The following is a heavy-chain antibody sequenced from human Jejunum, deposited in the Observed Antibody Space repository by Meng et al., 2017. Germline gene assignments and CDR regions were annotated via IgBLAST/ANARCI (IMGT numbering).Heavy chain of an antibody. D-gene: IGHD1-26*01. V-gene: IGHV3-20*04. J-gene: IGHJ4*02. CDR3: VALMLREVGGY. Sequence: GESLKISCAASGFNIVDYDMSWVRQRPGKGLEWVSGINRKGDSTGYADSVKGRFTISKDNAKNSLYLQMNSLTAEDTAFYYCVALMLREVGGYWGQGTLVTVSS. CDR1: GFNIVDYD. CDR2: INRKGDST.